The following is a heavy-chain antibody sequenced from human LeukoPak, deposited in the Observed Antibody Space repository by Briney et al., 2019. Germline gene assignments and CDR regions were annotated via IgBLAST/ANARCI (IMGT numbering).Heavy chain of an antibody. V-gene: IGHV4-34*01. CDR3: ARKGTMIVVAPGGAFDI. CDR2: INHSGST. D-gene: IGHD3-22*01. J-gene: IGHJ3*02. Sequence: PSETLSLTCAVYGGSFSGYYWSWVRQPPGKGGEWIGEINHSGSTNYNPSLKSRVTISVDTSKTQFSLKLSSVTAADTAVYYCARKGTMIVVAPGGAFDIWGQGTMVTVSS. CDR1: GGSFSGYY.